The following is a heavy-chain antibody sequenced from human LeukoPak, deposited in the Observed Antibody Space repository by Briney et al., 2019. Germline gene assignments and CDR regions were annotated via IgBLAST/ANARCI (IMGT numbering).Heavy chain of an antibody. CDR2: TSTSSIYI. CDR1: GFTFSTYT. J-gene: IGHJ4*02. Sequence: PRGSLRLSCAASGFTFSTYTMNWVRQAPGKGLEWVSSTSTSSIYIYYADSLKGRFTISRDNAKNSLYLQMSSLRAEDTAMYYCARSLWFGDSNLDYWGQGTLVTVSS. V-gene: IGHV3-21*01. CDR3: ARSLWFGDSNLDY. D-gene: IGHD3-10*01.